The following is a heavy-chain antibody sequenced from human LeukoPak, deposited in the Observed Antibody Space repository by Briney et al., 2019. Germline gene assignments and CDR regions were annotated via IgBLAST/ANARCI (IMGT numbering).Heavy chain of an antibody. CDR3: AKGQTTLRGYFDY. CDR2: ISNSDTTI. CDR1: EFTFRSYE. Sequence: GGSLRLSCAASEFTFRSYEMNWVRQAPGKGLEWISYISNSDTTIDYADSVKGRFTISRDNSKNTLYLQMNSLRAEDTAVYYCAKGQTTLRGYFDYWGQGTLVTVSS. J-gene: IGHJ4*02. V-gene: IGHV3-48*03. D-gene: IGHD4-17*01.